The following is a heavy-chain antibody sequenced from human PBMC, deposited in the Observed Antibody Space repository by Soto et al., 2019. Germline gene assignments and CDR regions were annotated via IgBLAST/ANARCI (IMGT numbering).Heavy chain of an antibody. CDR1: GFTFRNYW. J-gene: IGHJ4*02. D-gene: IGHD1-1*01. CDR2: VTSDGSGT. Sequence: PGGSLRLSCAASGFTFRNYWMHWVRQAPGKGLVWVSRVTSDGSGTNYADSVKGRFTISRDNAKNTLYLQMNSLRAEDTAGYYCVRDNWNSYWGQGTLVTVSS. V-gene: IGHV3-74*01. CDR3: VRDNWNSY.